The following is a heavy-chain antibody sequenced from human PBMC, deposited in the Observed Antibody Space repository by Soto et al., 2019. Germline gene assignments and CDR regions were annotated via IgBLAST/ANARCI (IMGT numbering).Heavy chain of an antibody. V-gene: IGHV4-30-2*01. Sequence: PSETLSLTCAVSGGSISSGGYSWSWIRQPPGKGLEWIGYIYHSGSTNYNPSLKSRVTISVDTSKSQFSLKLSSVTAADTADYYCARDPLRTYSCDSSGYSYGLDVWGQGITVTVSS. CDR1: GGSISSGGYS. CDR2: IYHSGST. J-gene: IGHJ6*02. CDR3: ARDPLRTYSCDSSGYSYGLDV. D-gene: IGHD3-22*01.